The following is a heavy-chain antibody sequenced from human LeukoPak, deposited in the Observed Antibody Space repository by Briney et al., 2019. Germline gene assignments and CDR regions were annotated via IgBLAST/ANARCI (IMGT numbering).Heavy chain of an antibody. D-gene: IGHD3-3*01. J-gene: IGHJ6*04. V-gene: IGHV3-21*01. CDR2: ISSSGTYI. CDR3: ATDTLRFRMDV. Sequence: PGGSLRLSCAASGFTFSSYGMSWVRQAPGKGLEWVSSISSSGTYIYYADSVKGRFTISRDNSKNSLFLQMNSLGVEDTAVYYCATDTLRFRMDVWGNGTTVTVSS. CDR1: GFTFSSYG.